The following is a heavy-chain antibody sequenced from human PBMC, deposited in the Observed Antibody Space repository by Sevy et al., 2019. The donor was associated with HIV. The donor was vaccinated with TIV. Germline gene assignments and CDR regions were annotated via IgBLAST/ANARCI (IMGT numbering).Heavy chain of an antibody. CDR2: IYYSGST. V-gene: IGHV4-59*01. CDR1: GGSISSYY. CDR3: ARALGYYGSGSSPFGY. Sequence: SETLSLTCTVSGGSISSYYWSWIRQPPGKGLEWIGYIYYSGSTNYNPSLKSRVTISVDTSKNQFSLKLSSVTAADTAVYYCARALGYYGSGSSPFGYWGQGTLVTVSS. J-gene: IGHJ4*02. D-gene: IGHD3-10*01.